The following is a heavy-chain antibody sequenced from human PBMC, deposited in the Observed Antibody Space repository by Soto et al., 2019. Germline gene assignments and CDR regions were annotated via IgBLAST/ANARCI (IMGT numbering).Heavy chain of an antibody. J-gene: IGHJ2*01. Sequence: QVQLVQSGPEVKRPGASVKVSCKPSGYTFTSYGISWVRQAPGQGLEWMGWISAHNGNTNYAQKVQGRVTMTTDTSTSTAYMERTSLTSDDTAVYYCARSWYSTTRYFDFWGRGTLVTVSS. D-gene: IGHD1-26*01. CDR3: ARSWYSTTRYFDF. CDR1: GYTFTSYG. CDR2: ISAHNGNT. V-gene: IGHV1-18*01.